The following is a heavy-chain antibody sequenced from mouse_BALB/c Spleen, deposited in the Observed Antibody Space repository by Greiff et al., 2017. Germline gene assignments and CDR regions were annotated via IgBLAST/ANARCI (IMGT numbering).Heavy chain of an antibody. CDR3: ARMGLNLYYFDY. J-gene: IGHJ2*01. D-gene: IGHD4-1*01. V-gene: IGHV3-6*02. CDR1: GYSITSGYY. CDR2: ISYDGSN. Sequence: EVKLVESGPGLVKPSQSLSLTCSVTGYSITSGYYWNWIRQFPGNKLEWMGYISYDGSNNYNPSLKNRISITRDTSKNQFFLKLNSVTTEDTATYYCARMGLNLYYFDYWGQGTTLTVSS.